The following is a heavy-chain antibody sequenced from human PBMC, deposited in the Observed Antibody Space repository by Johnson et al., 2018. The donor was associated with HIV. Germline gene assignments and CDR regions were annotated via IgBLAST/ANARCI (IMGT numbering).Heavy chain of an antibody. CDR2: IYSGGST. CDR3: SRRSTRSDGFDL. Sequence: VQLVESGGGLERSGGSLRLSCAASGFFFDDYGMTWVRQPPGRGLEWVSVIYSGGSTYYADSVKGRFTISRDNSKNTLYLQMNSLRAEDTAVYYCSRRSTRSDGFDLWGQGTMVIVSS. CDR1: GFFFDDYG. V-gene: IGHV3-66*02. D-gene: IGHD2-2*01. J-gene: IGHJ3*01.